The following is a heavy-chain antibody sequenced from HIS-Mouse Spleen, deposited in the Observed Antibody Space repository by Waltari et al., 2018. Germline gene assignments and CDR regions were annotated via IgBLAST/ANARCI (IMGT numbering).Heavy chain of an antibody. CDR3: AREIPYSSSWYDWYFDL. V-gene: IGHV4-39*07. Sequence: QLQLQESGPGLVKPSETLSLTCTVSGGSISSSSYYWGWIRQPPGKGLEWIGSIYYSGRNYYNPSLKSRVTISVDTSKNQFSLKRSSVTAADTAVYYCAREIPYSSSWYDWYFDLWGRGTLVTVSS. CDR1: GGSISSSSYY. J-gene: IGHJ2*01. D-gene: IGHD6-13*01. CDR2: IYYSGRN.